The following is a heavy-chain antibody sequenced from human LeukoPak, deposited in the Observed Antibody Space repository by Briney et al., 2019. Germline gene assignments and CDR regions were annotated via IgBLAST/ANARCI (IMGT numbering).Heavy chain of an antibody. J-gene: IGHJ3*02. CDR2: IKQDGSEK. V-gene: IGHV3-7*01. Sequence: GGSLKLSCAASGFILSTYWMSWVRQAPGKGLEWVANIKQDGSEKYFVDSVKGRFTISRDNAKNSLYLQINSLRAEDTAVYYCARSRIKFCSGGSCYGSGAFDIWGQGTMVTVSS. CDR1: GFILSTYW. CDR3: ARSRIKFCSGGSCYGSGAFDI. D-gene: IGHD2-15*01.